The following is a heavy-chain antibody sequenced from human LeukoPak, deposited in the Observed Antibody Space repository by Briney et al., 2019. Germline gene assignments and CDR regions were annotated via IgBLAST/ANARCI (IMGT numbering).Heavy chain of an antibody. CDR2: ISISGSTI. Sequence: PGGSLRLSCAATGSTLSSYNMNWVRQAPGKGLEWVSHISISGSTIHYADSVRGRFTISRDSAKNSLYLQMNSLRADDTAVYYCSTAKFDYWGQGTLLTVSS. CDR3: STAKFDY. CDR1: GSTLSSYN. V-gene: IGHV3-48*01. J-gene: IGHJ4*02.